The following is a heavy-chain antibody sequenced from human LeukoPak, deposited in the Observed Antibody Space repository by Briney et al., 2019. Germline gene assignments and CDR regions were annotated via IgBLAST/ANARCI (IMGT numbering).Heavy chain of an antibody. CDR1: GGSISSSSHY. CDR2: IYYSGST. J-gene: IGHJ4*02. CDR3: ARLCGGDCYSLFDY. Sequence: PSETLSLTCTVSGGSISSSSHYWGWIRQPPGKGLEWIGSIYYSGSTYYNPSLKSRVTISVDTSKNQFSLKLSSVTAADTAVYYCARLCGGDCYSLFDYWGQGTLVTVSP. V-gene: IGHV4-39*01. D-gene: IGHD2-21*01.